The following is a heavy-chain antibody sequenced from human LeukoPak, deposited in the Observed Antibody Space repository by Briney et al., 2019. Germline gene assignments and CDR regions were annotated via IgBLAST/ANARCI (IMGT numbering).Heavy chain of an antibody. CDR1: GFTFSSYW. CDR3: ARDRSDAFDI. V-gene: IGHV3-21*01. J-gene: IGHJ3*02. Sequence: PGGSLRLSCEASGFTFSSYWVTWVRQAPGKGLEWVSSISSSSSYIYYADSVKGRFTISRDNAKNSLYLQMNSLRAEDTAVYYCARDRSDAFDIWGQGTMVTVSS. CDR2: ISSSSSYI.